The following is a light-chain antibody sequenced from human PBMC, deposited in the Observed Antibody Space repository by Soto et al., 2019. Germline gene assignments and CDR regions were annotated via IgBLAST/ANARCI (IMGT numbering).Light chain of an antibody. J-gene: IGKJ1*01. CDR3: QKYNSAPQA. CDR2: AAS. CDR1: QGISNY. Sequence: DIPMTQSPSSLSASVGDRVTITCRASQGISNYLALYQQKPGKVPKLLIYAASTLQSGVQSRFSGSGSGTDFTLTISSLQPEDVATYYCQKYNSAPQAFGQGTKVEIQ. V-gene: IGKV1-27*01.